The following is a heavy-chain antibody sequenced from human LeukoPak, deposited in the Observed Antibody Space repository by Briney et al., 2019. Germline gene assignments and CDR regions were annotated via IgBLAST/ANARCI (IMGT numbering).Heavy chain of an antibody. V-gene: IGHV4-59*11. J-gene: IGHJ6*02. Sequence: SETLSLTCTVSGGSISTHYWSWIRQPPGKGLEWIGYIYGSGTTNYNPSVKSRVTISVDMSKTQFSLKLSSVTAADTAVYYCATWVTSGYYALDVWGQGTTVIVSS. CDR1: GGSISTHY. CDR3: ATWVTSGYYALDV. CDR2: IYGSGTT. D-gene: IGHD2-21*02.